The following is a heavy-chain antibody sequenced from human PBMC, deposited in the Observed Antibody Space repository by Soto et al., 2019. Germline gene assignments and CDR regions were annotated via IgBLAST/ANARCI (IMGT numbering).Heavy chain of an antibody. Sequence: TQSLTCTVSGGSMSRGDSYRSWIRQHPGGGLEWIGYIYSSGSTSYNPSLRSRVAISVDTSDNQFSLNLNSVTAADTAVYYSARIYRLHCPRSYLFCCPGSLSPDL. CDR1: GGSMSRGDSY. J-gene: IGHJ2*01. D-gene: IGHD2-2*02. CDR2: IYSSGST. V-gene: IGHV4-31*03. CDR3: ARIYRLHCPRSYLFCCPGSLSPDL.